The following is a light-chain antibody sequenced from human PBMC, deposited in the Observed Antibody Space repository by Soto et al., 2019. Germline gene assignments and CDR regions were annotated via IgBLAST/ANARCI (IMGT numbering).Light chain of an antibody. CDR3: QQYKTYYRS. CDR2: DVS. V-gene: IGKV1-5*01. CDR1: QNISRW. Sequence: DIHMTQSPSTLSASVGYRFTITCRASQNISRWLEWYQQKPGKAPKLLIYDVSSFEGGVPSRFRGSGSGTEFTLTISSLQPDDFATYYCQQYKTYYRSFGQGTKVDIK. J-gene: IGKJ1*01.